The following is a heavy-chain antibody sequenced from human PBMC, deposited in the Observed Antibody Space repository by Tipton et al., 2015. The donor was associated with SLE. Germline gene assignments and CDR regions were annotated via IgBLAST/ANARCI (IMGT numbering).Heavy chain of an antibody. J-gene: IGHJ3*02. CDR3: AREGGPAGPCDFPRAFDI. CDR2: INPSGST. V-gene: IGHV4-34*01. Sequence: TLSLTCAVYGGSFSGYYWSWIRQPPGKGLEWIGVINPSGSTNYNPSLKSRVTISVDTSKNQFSLKPSSVTAADAAVYYCAREGGPAGPCDFPRAFDIWGQGTMVTVSS. CDR1: GGSFSGYY. D-gene: IGHD3-3*01.